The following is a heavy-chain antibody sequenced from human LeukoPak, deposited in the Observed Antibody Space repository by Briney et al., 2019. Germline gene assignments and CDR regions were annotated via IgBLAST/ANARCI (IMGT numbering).Heavy chain of an antibody. CDR1: GSTFTAHY. V-gene: IGHV1-2*02. CDR2: LNSNSGGT. Sequence: ASVKVSCKGSGSTFTAHYIHWVRQAPGLGPEWMGWLNSNSGGTNYAPKFHGRVTLTRDKSIGTAYMELTSLRSDDTAVYYCATVGRGTAVVGPGALFTSWGQGTLVTVSS. D-gene: IGHD6-19*01. J-gene: IGHJ5*02. CDR3: ATVGRGTAVVGPGALFTS.